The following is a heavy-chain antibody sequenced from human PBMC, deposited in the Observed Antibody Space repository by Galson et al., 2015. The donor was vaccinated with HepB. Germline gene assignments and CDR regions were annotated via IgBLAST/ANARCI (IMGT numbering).Heavy chain of an antibody. V-gene: IGHV1-18*01. D-gene: IGHD6-19*01. CDR1: GYTFTNYG. Sequence: QSGAEVKKPGASVKVSCKASGYTFTNYGINWVRQAPGQGLEWMGWISGYNVNTNYAQKLQDRVTVTTDTLTNTAYMELRSLRSDDTAMYYCARARYSSSPPDVWGQGSLVTVSS. J-gene: IGHJ4*02. CDR2: ISGYNVNT. CDR3: ARARYSSSPPDV.